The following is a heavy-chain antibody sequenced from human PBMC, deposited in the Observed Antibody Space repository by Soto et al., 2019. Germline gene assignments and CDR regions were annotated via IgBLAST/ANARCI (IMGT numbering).Heavy chain of an antibody. V-gene: IGHV3-9*01. CDR2: ISWNSGSI. CDR3: AEDILRGYYYYYMDV. D-gene: IGHD2-15*01. J-gene: IGHJ6*03. CDR1: GFTFDDYA. Sequence: EVQLVESGGGLVQPGRSLRLSCAASGFTFDDYAMHWVRQAPGKRLEWVSGISWNSGSIGYADSVKGRFTISRDNAKNSMYLQMNRLRAEGTALYYCAEDILRGYYYYYMDVWGKGTTVTVSS.